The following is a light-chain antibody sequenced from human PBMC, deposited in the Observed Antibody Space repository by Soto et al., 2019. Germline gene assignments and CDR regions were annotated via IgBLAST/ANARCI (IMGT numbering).Light chain of an antibody. CDR3: AAWDDSLNAWV. Sequence: QSVLTQPPSASGTPGQMVTISCSGSSSNIGSNTVNWYQQLPGTAPKLLIYSNNQRPSGVPDRFSGSKSGTSASLAISGLQSEDEADYYCAAWDDSLNAWVFGGGTKLTVL. J-gene: IGLJ3*02. V-gene: IGLV1-44*01. CDR1: SSNIGSNT. CDR2: SNN.